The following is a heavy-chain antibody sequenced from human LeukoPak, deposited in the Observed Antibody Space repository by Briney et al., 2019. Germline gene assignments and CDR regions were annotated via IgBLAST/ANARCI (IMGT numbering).Heavy chain of an antibody. CDR1: GGSISSYY. CDR2: FHYSGST. D-gene: IGHD6-13*01. Sequence: SETLSLNCNVSGGSISSYYWSWIRQPPGKGLEWIGYFHYSGSTNYNPSLKSRVTISVDTSKKQFSLKLSSVTAADTAMYYCARGGGGSWYGTVDYWGQGTLVTVSS. J-gene: IGHJ4*02. V-gene: IGHV4-59*01. CDR3: ARGGGGSWYGTVDY.